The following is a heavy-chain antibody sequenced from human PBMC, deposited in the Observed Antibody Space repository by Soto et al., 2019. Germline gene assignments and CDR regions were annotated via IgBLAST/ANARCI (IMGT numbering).Heavy chain of an antibody. CDR1: GFTFSSYA. V-gene: IGHV3-23*01. D-gene: IGHD6-13*01. J-gene: IGHJ3*02. CDR3: AKDPGIAAAATDAFDI. Sequence: GGSLRLSCAASGFTFSSYAMSWVRQAPGKGLEWVSAISGSGGSTYYADSVKGRFTISRDNSKNTLYLQMNSLRAEDTAVYYCAKDPGIAAAATDAFDIWGQGTMVTV. CDR2: ISGSGGST.